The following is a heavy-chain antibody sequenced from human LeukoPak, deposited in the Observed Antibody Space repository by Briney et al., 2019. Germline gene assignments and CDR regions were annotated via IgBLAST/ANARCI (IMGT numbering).Heavy chain of an antibody. Sequence: GSLRLSCVASGFTFSTYWMSWVRQAPGKGLEWVANINQDGSGRYHVDSVKGRITISGDNAKNSLYLQMNSLRAEDTAVYYCARDPDYGDPGPFWDYWGQGTLVTVSS. D-gene: IGHD4-17*01. CDR2: INQDGSGR. CDR1: GFTFSTYW. J-gene: IGHJ4*02. V-gene: IGHV3-7*01. CDR3: ARDPDYGDPGPFWDY.